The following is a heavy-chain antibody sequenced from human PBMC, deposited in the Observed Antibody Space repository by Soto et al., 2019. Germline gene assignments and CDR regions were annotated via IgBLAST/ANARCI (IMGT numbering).Heavy chain of an antibody. CDR3: AKDPYLGATVTTPGWFDP. V-gene: IGHV3-23*01. J-gene: IGHJ5*02. CDR1: GFTFSSYA. CDR2: ISGGGGST. Sequence: EVQLLESGGGLVQPGGSLRLSCAASGFTFSSYAMTWVRQAPGKGLEWVSTISGGGGSTYYADSVKGRFTISRDNSKNTLYLQMNSLRAEDTAVYYCAKDPYLGATVTTPGWFDPWGQGTLVTVSS. D-gene: IGHD4-17*01.